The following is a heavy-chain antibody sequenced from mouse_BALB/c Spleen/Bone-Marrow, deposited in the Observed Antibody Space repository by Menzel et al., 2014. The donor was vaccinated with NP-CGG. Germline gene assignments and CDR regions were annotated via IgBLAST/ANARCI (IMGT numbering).Heavy chain of an antibody. CDR2: SRNKANDYTT. Sequence: EVMLVESGGGLVQPGGSLILSCAPSGFTFSDFYMVWVRQSPGKRLEWIAASRNKANDYTTEYSVSVKGRFIVSRDTSQSILYLQMNALRAEDTAIYYCARDALLTGDHYYAMDYWGQGTSVTVSS. D-gene: IGHD4-1*01. V-gene: IGHV7-1*02. J-gene: IGHJ4*01. CDR3: ARDALLTGDHYYAMDY. CDR1: GFTFSDFY.